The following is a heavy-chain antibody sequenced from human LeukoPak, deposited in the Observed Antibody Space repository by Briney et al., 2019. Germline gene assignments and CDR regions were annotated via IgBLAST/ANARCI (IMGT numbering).Heavy chain of an antibody. Sequence: DPGGSLRLSCAASGFTFSNYWMHWVRQAPGKGLVWGSRVNSDGSSTSYADPVKGRFTISRDNAKNSLYLQMNSLRAEDTAVYYCARVLTGYYMTNFYYYLDVWGKGTSVTISS. CDR3: ARVLTGYYMTNFYYYLDV. V-gene: IGHV3-74*01. J-gene: IGHJ6*03. CDR2: VNSDGSST. D-gene: IGHD3-9*01. CDR1: GFTFSNYW.